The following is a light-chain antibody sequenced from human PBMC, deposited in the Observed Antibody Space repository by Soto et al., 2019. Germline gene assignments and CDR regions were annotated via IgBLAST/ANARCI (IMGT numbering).Light chain of an antibody. CDR2: GAS. CDR1: QSVGSSY. CDR3: QQRSNG. V-gene: IGKV3D-20*02. J-gene: IGKJ2*01. Sequence: EIVLTQSPGTLSLSAGERATLSCRASQSVGSSYLAWYQQKPGQAPTVLIYGASSRATGIPDRFSGSGSGTDFTLTISRLEPEDFAVYYCQQRSNGFGQGTKLEIK.